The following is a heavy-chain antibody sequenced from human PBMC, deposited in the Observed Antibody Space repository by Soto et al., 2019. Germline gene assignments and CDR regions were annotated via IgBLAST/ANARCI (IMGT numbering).Heavy chain of an antibody. Sequence: SETLSLTCTASGGSISSYYWSWIRQPPGKGLEWIGYIYYSGTTNYNPSLKSRVTMSVDTSKNQFSLRLSSVTAADTAVYYCASTHIVVVTDAFDIWGQGTMVTVSS. CDR2: IYYSGTT. V-gene: IGHV4-59*01. CDR3: ASTHIVVVTDAFDI. J-gene: IGHJ3*02. CDR1: GGSISSYY. D-gene: IGHD2-21*02.